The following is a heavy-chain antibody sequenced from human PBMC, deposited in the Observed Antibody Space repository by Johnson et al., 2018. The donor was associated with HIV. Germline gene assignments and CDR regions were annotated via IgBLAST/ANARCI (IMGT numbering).Heavy chain of an antibody. J-gene: IGHJ3*02. CDR3: TTVLQFLEWNIHDAFDI. Sequence: VQLVESGGGLVQPGGSLRLSCAASGFTVSSNYMSWVRQAPGKGLEWVANIKQDGSEKYYVDSVKGRFTISRDNAKNSLYLQMNSLKTEDTAVYYCTTVLQFLEWNIHDAFDIWGQGTMVTVSS. D-gene: IGHD3-3*01. CDR1: GFTVSSNY. CDR2: IKQDGSEK. V-gene: IGHV3-7*03.